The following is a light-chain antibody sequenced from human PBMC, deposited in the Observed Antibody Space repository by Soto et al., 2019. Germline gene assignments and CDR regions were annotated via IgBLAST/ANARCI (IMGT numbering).Light chain of an antibody. CDR1: SSDVGGYNY. CDR3: SSYTSSSTLDV. J-gene: IGLJ1*01. V-gene: IGLV2-14*01. CDR2: DVS. Sequence: QSVLTQPASVSGSPGQSITISCTGTSSDVGGYNYVSWYQQRPGKAPKLMIYDVSIRPSGVSNRFSGSKSGNTASLTISGLQAEDEADYYCSSYTSSSTLDVFGTGTKVTVL.